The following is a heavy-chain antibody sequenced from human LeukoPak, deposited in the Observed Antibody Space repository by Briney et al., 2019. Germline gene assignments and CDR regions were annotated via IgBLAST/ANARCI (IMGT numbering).Heavy chain of an antibody. D-gene: IGHD3-10*01. V-gene: IGHV3-53*01. CDR2: IYSGGST. Sequence: GGSLRLSCAVSGFTVSSNYMSWVRQAPGKGLEWVSVIYSGGSTYYADSVKGRFTISRDNSKNTLYLQMNSLRAEDTPVYYCARGTMVRGVPSVLDYWGQGTLVTVSS. CDR1: GFTVSSNY. CDR3: ARGTMVRGVPSVLDY. J-gene: IGHJ4*02.